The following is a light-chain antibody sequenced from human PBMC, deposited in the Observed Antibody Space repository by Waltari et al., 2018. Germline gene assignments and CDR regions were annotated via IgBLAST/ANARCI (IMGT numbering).Light chain of an antibody. J-gene: IGLJ3*02. CDR1: RSAIGTNS. V-gene: IGLV1-47*01. CDR3: AVWDDSLSGRV. CDR2: RNN. Sequence: QSVLTQPPSASGTPGQRVTISCSGSRSAIGTNSVSWYQQLPGTAPKLLIYRNNQRPSGVPDRFSGSKSGTAASLAISGLRSEDEADYYCAVWDDSLSGRVFGGGTKVTVL.